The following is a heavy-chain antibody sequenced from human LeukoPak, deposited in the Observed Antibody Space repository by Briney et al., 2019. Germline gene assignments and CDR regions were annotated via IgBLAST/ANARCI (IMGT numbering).Heavy chain of an antibody. CDR2: ISPYNGNT. D-gene: IGHD6-19*01. J-gene: IGHJ4*02. CDR1: GYDFTSVG. CDR3: VRAGPGSGWYFDY. V-gene: IGHV1-18*01. Sequence: VASVKDSCKASGYDFTSVGITWVRRAPGQGLEWMGWISPYNGNTRYAQKFQGRVAMTTDTSTTTAYMELRGLRFNDTAVYYCVRAGPGSGWYFDYWGQGTLVTVSS.